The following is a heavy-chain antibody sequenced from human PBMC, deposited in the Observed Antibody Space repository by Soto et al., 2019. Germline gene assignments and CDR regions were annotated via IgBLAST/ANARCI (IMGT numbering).Heavy chain of an antibody. CDR3: GKGYGGYYYYGMDV. V-gene: IGHV3-23*01. J-gene: IGHJ6*02. CDR2: ISGSGGST. CDR1: GFTFSSYA. D-gene: IGHD4-17*01. Sequence: PGGSLRLSCAASGFTFSSYAMSWVRQAPGKGLEWVSAISGSGGSTYYADSVKGRFTISRDNSKNTLYLQMNSLRAEDTAVYYCGKGYGGYYYYGMDVWGQGTTVTVSS.